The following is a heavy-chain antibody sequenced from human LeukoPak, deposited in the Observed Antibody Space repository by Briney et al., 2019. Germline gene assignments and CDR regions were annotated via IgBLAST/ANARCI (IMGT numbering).Heavy chain of an antibody. CDR2: INSDGSST. J-gene: IGHJ4*02. Sequence: GGSLRLSCAASGFTFSNYWMHWVRQAPGKGLVWVSRINSDGSSTTYADSVKGRSTISRDNAKNTLYLQMNSLRADDTAVYYCARDRATTMFDYWAQGTLVTVSS. CDR1: GFTFSNYW. V-gene: IGHV3-74*01. CDR3: ARDRATTMFDY. D-gene: IGHD5-24*01.